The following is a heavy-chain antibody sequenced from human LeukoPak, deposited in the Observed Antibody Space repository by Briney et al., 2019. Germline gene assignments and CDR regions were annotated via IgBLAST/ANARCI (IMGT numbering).Heavy chain of an antibody. Sequence: GGSLRLSCAASGFTVSSTHMVWVRQAPGKGLEWVAVIWYDGSNKYYADSVKGRFTISRDNSKNTLYLQMSSLRAEDTAVYYCVREKSGYTNGWYLFDYWGQGTLVTVSS. CDR1: GFTVSSTH. CDR2: IWYDGSNK. V-gene: IGHV3-33*08. J-gene: IGHJ4*02. CDR3: VREKSGYTNGWYLFDY. D-gene: IGHD6-19*01.